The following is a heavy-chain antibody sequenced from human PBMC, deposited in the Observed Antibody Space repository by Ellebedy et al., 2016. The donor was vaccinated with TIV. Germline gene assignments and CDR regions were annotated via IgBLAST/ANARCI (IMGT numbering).Heavy chain of an antibody. J-gene: IGHJ4*02. Sequence: GESLKISCAGSGSAIRWMHWVRQAPGKGLVWISHINNDGSATNYADSVKGRFTISRDNAKNTLYLQMNSLRAEDTAIYYCAKDSGKYGWNSEYWGQGTQVTVSS. CDR1: GSAIRW. D-gene: IGHD3-10*01. V-gene: IGHV3-74*01. CDR2: INNDGSAT. CDR3: AKDSGKYGWNSEY.